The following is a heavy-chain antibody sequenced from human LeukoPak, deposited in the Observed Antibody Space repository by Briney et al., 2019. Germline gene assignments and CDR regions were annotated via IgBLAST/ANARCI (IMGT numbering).Heavy chain of an antibody. Sequence: GGSLRLSCAASGFTVISNYMSWVRQAPGKGLEWVSLIYSGGSTYYADSVRGRFTISRDNSKNTLCLQMNSLRAEDTAVYYCATTRYDAFDNWGQGTMVTVSS. CDR2: IYSGGST. CDR1: GFTVISNY. CDR3: ATTRYDAFDN. J-gene: IGHJ3*02. V-gene: IGHV3-53*01. D-gene: IGHD4-17*01.